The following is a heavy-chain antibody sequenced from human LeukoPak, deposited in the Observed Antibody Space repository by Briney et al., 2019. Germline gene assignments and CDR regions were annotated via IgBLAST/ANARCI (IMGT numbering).Heavy chain of an antibody. CDR2: ISSSGSTI. V-gene: IGHV3-48*03. Sequence: PGRSLRLSCAASGFTFSSFEMNWVRQAPGKGLEWVSYISSSGSTIYYADSVKGRFTISRDNAKNSLYLQMSSLRAEDTAVYYCARDRSYGSFNYWGQGTLVTVSS. D-gene: IGHD5-18*01. CDR1: GFTFSSFE. J-gene: IGHJ4*02. CDR3: ARDRSYGSFNY.